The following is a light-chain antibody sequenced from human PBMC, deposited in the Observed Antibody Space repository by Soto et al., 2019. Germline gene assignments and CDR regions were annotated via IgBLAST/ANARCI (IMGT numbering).Light chain of an antibody. CDR1: QSVRSS. Sequence: DIVMTQSPGTLSVSPGERPTLFCRASQSVRSSLAWYQQKPGQXPRXXIYDASTRATGIPARFSGSGSGTELTITISSLQSEDFEVYYCQQYNSWPETFGQGTKVDIK. V-gene: IGKV3-15*01. CDR3: QQYNSWPET. J-gene: IGKJ1*01. CDR2: DAS.